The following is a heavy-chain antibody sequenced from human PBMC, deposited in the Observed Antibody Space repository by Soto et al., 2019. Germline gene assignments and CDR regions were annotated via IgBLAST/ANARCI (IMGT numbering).Heavy chain of an antibody. CDR2: IDTSGST. CDR3: ARGGQDFWSGPFDY. CDR1: GGSISNYY. D-gene: IGHD3-3*01. J-gene: IGHJ4*02. Sequence: QGQLQESGPGLVKPSETLSLTCTVSGGSISNYYCNWIRQPAGKGLEWIGRIDTSGSTNYNPSLKSRVTMSVDTSKQEFYLKLSSVTAADTALYYCARGGQDFWSGPFDYWGRGALVTVSS. V-gene: IGHV4-4*07.